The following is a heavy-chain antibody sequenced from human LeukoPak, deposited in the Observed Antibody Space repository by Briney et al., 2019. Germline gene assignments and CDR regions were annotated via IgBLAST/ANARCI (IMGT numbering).Heavy chain of an antibody. CDR2: FYTSGST. Sequence: PSQTLSLTCTVSGGSIRSGRCYWSWIRQPAGKGLEWIGHFYTSGSTNYNPSLKSRVTISGDTSKNQFSLKLNSVTAADTAVYYCARGSVGGGNYYNYYMDVWGKGTTVTVSS. CDR3: ARGSVGGGNYYNYYMDV. D-gene: IGHD5/OR15-5a*01. V-gene: IGHV4-61*09. J-gene: IGHJ6*03. CDR1: GGSIRSGRCY.